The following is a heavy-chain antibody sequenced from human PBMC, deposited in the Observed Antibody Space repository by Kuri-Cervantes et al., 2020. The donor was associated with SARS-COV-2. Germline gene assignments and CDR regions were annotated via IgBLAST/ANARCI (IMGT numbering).Heavy chain of an antibody. D-gene: IGHD6-19*01. CDR3: ARAAIAVAGTRAVTYYYGMDV. Sequence: ASVKVSSKASGYTFTSYDINWVRQATGQGLEWMGWMNPNSGNTGYAQKFQGRVNMTRNTSISTAYMELSSLRSEDTAVYYCARAAIAVAGTRAVTYYYGMDVWGQGTTVTVSS. V-gene: IGHV1-8*01. J-gene: IGHJ6*02. CDR2: MNPNSGNT. CDR1: GYTFTSYD.